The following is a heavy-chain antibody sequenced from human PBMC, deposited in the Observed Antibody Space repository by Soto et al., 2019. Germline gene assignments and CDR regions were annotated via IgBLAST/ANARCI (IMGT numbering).Heavy chain of an antibody. Sequence: GASVKVSCKASGYTSTSYSIHWVRQAPGQGLEWIGWINTDNGDAKYSQKFQGRVTVTRDTSATTAYMEVSSLRSEDTAVYYCARDLVGSYYPKYYFDYWGQGTLVTVSS. CDR1: GYTSTSYS. V-gene: IGHV1-3*04. CDR2: INTDNGDA. CDR3: ARDLVGSYYPKYYFDY. J-gene: IGHJ4*02. D-gene: IGHD1-26*01.